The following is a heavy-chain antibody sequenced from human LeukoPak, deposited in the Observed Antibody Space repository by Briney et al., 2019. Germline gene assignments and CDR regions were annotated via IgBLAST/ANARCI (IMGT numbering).Heavy chain of an antibody. CDR1: GFTFSSYG. Sequence: GGSLRLSCAASGFTFSSYGMHWVRQAPGKGLEWVAVISYDGSNKYYADSVKGRFTISRDNSKNTLYLQMNSLRAEDTAVYYCARDLWFGELFAPYYYYGMDVWGKGTTVTVSS. CDR3: ARDLWFGELFAPYYYYGMDV. D-gene: IGHD3-10*01. J-gene: IGHJ6*04. CDR2: ISYDGSNK. V-gene: IGHV3-30*03.